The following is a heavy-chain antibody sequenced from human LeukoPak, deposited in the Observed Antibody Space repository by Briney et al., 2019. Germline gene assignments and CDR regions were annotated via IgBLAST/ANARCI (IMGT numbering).Heavy chain of an antibody. CDR1: GYTFTSYA. J-gene: IGHJ4*02. CDR3: ARGNYYVDY. Sequence: ASVKVSCKASGYTFTSYAINWVRQAPGQGLEWMGWINTNTGNAAYAQGLTGRSVFSLDTSVSTAYLQISSLKTEDTAVYYCARGNYYVDYWGQGTLVTVSS. V-gene: IGHV7-4-1*02. D-gene: IGHD3-10*01. CDR2: INTNTGNA.